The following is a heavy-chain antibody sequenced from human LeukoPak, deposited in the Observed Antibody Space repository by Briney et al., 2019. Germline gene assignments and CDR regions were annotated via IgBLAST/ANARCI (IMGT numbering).Heavy chain of an antibody. CDR2: MNPNSGNT. D-gene: IGHD4-11*01. J-gene: IGHJ4*02. Sequence: VSVKVSCKASGYTFTSYDINWVRQATGQGLEWMGWMNPNSGNTGYAQKFQGRVTITRNTSISTAYMELSSLRSEDTAVYYCARFPPSVSFDYWGQGTLVTVSS. CDR1: GYTFTSYD. CDR3: ARFPPSVSFDY. V-gene: IGHV1-8*03.